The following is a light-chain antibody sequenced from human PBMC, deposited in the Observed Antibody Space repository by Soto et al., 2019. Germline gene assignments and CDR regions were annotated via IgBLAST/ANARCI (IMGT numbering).Light chain of an antibody. V-gene: IGLV2-8*01. Sequence: QSALTQPPSASGSPGQSVTISCSGTSRDVGGYNFVSWYQQHPGKAPKLMIYEVSKRPSGVPDRFSGYKSGNTASLIVSGLQAEDEADYYCSSYAGSSTFVVFGGGTQLTVL. CDR2: EVS. J-gene: IGLJ2*01. CDR3: SSYAGSSTFVV. CDR1: SRDVGGYNF.